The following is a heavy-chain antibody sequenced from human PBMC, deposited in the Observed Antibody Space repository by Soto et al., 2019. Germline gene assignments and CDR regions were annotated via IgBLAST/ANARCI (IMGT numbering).Heavy chain of an antibody. Sequence: EVQLVESGGGLIQPGGSLRLSCAASGFTVSSNYMSWVRQAPGKGLEWVSVIYSGGSTYYADSVKGRFTISRDNSKNTLYLQMNSLRAEDTAVYYCASPPGRYYDSSGYYPHYWGQGTLVTVSS. V-gene: IGHV3-53*01. J-gene: IGHJ4*02. CDR2: IYSGGST. CDR1: GFTVSSNY. CDR3: ASPPGRYYDSSGYYPHY. D-gene: IGHD3-22*01.